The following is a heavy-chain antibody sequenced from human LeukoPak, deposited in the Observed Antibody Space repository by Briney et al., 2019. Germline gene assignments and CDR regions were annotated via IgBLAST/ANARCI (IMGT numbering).Heavy chain of an antibody. V-gene: IGHV4-39*01. CDR2: IYYSGST. D-gene: IGHD3-10*01. J-gene: IGHJ5*02. CDR3: ASRAGTMVRGVIIAGWFDP. Sequence: SETLSLTCTVSGGSISSSSYYWGWIRQPPGKGLEWIGSIYYSGSTYYNPSLKSRVTISVDTSKNQFSLKLSSVTAADTAEYYCASRAGTMVRGVIIAGWFDPWGQGTLVTVSS. CDR1: GGSISSSSYY.